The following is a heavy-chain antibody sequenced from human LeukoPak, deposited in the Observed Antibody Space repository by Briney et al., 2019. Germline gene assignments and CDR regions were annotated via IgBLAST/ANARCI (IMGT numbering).Heavy chain of an antibody. D-gene: IGHD6-19*01. V-gene: IGHV3-9*01. J-gene: IGHJ4*02. CDR1: GFTFDDYA. CDR3: ARDSFWSSGWYPGDY. CDR2: ISWNSGSI. Sequence: HPGGSLRLSCAASGFTFDDYAMHWVRQAPGKGLEWVSGISWNSGSIGYADSVKGRFTISRDNAKNSLYLQMNSLRAEDTAVYYCARDSFWSSGWYPGDYWGQGTLVTVSS.